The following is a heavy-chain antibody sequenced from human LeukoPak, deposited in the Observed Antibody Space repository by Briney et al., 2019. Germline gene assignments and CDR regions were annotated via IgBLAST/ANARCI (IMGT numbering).Heavy chain of an antibody. J-gene: IGHJ3*02. CDR1: GFTFSSYG. D-gene: IGHD6-19*01. CDR2: ISYDGSNK. V-gene: IGHV3-30*18. Sequence: GRSLRLSCAASGFTFSSYGMHWVRQAPGKGLEWVAVISYDGSNKYYADSVKGRFTISRDNSKNTLYLQMNSLRAEDTAVYYCAKEGSNSGPSRAFDIWGQGTMVTVSS. CDR3: AKEGSNSGPSRAFDI.